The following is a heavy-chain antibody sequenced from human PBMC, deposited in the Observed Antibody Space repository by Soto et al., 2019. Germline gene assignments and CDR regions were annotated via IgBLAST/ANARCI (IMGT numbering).Heavy chain of an antibody. CDR2: IWYDGSNK. V-gene: IGHV3-33*01. J-gene: IGHJ3*02. CDR3: ARGMVYAMNAFDI. D-gene: IGHD2-8*01. CDR1: GFTFSSYG. Sequence: SLRLSCAASGFTFSSYGMHWVRQAPGKGLEWVAVIWYDGSNKYYADSVKGRFTISRDNSKNTLYLQMNSLRAEDTAVYYCARGMVYAMNAFDIWGQGTMVTVSS.